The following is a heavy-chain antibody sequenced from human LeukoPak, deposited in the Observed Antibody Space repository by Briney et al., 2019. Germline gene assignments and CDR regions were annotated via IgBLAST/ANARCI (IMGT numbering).Heavy chain of an antibody. D-gene: IGHD3-16*01. Sequence: PGGSLRLSCAASGFTFSSYGMSWVRQAPGKGLEWVSYISSSGSTIYYADSVKGRFTISRDNAKNSLYLQMNSLRAEDTAVYYCARDTGSWGKENWFDPWGQGTLVTVPS. V-gene: IGHV3-48*04. J-gene: IGHJ5*02. CDR3: ARDTGSWGKENWFDP. CDR2: ISSSGSTI. CDR1: GFTFSSYG.